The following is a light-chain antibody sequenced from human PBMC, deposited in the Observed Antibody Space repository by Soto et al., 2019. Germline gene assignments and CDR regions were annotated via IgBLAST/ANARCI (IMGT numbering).Light chain of an antibody. J-gene: IGKJ4*01. CDR3: QQYVSSPLT. V-gene: IGKV3-20*01. Sequence: EIVLTQSPGTLSLSPGERATLSCRASQSVSSSSLAWYQQKPGQAPRLLIYDTSSRATGIPDRFSGSGSGTDFTLTISRLEPEDFAEYYCQQYVSSPLTFGGGTKVEIK. CDR2: DTS. CDR1: QSVSSSS.